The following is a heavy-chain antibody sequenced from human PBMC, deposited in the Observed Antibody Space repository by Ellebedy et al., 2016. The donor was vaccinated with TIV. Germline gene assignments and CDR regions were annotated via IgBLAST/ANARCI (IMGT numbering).Heavy chain of an antibody. CDR2: INAGNGNT. D-gene: IGHD3-22*01. Sequence: ASSVKVSCKASGYTFTKYAMHWVRQAPGQRLEWMGWINAGNGNTKYSQKFQGRVTITRATSASTAHMELSSLRSEDTAVYYCATYTGIYDGSGYYYYYNGLDVWGQGTTVTVSS. V-gene: IGHV1-3*01. J-gene: IGHJ6*02. CDR1: GYTFTKYA. CDR3: ATYTGIYDGSGYYYYYNGLDV.